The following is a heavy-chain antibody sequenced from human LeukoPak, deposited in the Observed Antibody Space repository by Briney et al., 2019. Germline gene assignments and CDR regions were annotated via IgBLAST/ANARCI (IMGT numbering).Heavy chain of an antibody. CDR3: ARVVPAANPYFDY. Sequence: GGSLRLSCAASGFTFSSYAMSWIRQAPGKGLEWVSYISSSGSTIYYADSVKGRFTISRDNAKNSLYLQMNSLRAEDTAVYYCARVVPAANPYFDYWGQGTLVTVSS. V-gene: IGHV3-11*04. D-gene: IGHD2-2*01. CDR1: GFTFSSYA. J-gene: IGHJ4*02. CDR2: ISSSGSTI.